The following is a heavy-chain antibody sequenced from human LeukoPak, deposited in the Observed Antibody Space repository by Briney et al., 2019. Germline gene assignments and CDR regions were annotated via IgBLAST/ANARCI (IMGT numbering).Heavy chain of an antibody. Sequence: PGGSLRLSCAASGFTFSSYAMHWVRQAPGKGLEWVAVISYDGSNKYYADSVKGRFTISRDNSKNTLYLQMNSLRAEDTAVYYCAKAAGGSGYYPNEYFQHWGQGTLVTVSS. CDR2: ISYDGSNK. CDR1: GFTFSSYA. CDR3: AKAAGGSGYYPNEYFQH. J-gene: IGHJ1*01. D-gene: IGHD3-22*01. V-gene: IGHV3-30*18.